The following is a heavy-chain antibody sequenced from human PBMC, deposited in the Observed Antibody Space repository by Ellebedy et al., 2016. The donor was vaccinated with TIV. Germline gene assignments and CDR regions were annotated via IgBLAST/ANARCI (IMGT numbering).Heavy chain of an antibody. J-gene: IGHJ4*02. CDR2: IYHSGST. CDR3: ARSRYCSGGSCYSDY. Sequence: SETLSLXXTVSGYSISSGYYWGWIRQPPGKGLEWIGSIYHSGSTYYNPSLKSRVTISVDTSKNQFSLKLSSVTAADTAVYYCARSRYCSGGSCYSDYWGQGTLVTVSS. D-gene: IGHD2-15*01. CDR1: GYSISSGYY. V-gene: IGHV4-38-2*02.